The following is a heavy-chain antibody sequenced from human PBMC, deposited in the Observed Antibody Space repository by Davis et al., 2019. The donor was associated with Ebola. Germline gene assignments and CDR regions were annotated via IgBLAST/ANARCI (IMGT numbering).Heavy chain of an antibody. Sequence: GESLKISCAASGFTFSDYYMSWIRQAPGKGLELVSYISSSGSTIYYADSVKGRFTISRDNAKNSLYLQMNSLRAEDTAVYYCARDRDFLYYFDYWGQGTLVTVSS. D-gene: IGHD3-3*01. V-gene: IGHV3-11*04. J-gene: IGHJ4*02. CDR3: ARDRDFLYYFDY. CDR1: GFTFSDYY. CDR2: ISSSGSTI.